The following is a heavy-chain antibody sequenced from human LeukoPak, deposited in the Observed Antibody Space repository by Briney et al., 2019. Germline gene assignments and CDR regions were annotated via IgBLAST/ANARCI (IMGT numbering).Heavy chain of an antibody. CDR1: GGSFSGYY. CDR3: ARNGWYGFDY. J-gene: IGHJ4*02. Sequence: PSETLSLTCAVYGGSFSGYYWSWIRQPPGKGLEWIGEINHSGSTNYSPSLKSRVTISVDTSKNQFSLKLSSVTAADTAVYYCARNGWYGFDYWGQGTLVTVSS. CDR2: INHSGST. V-gene: IGHV4-34*01. D-gene: IGHD6-19*01.